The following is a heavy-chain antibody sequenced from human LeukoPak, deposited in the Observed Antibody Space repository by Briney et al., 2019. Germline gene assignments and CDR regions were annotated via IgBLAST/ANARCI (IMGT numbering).Heavy chain of an antibody. D-gene: IGHD4-23*01. V-gene: IGHV4-34*01. Sequence: PSETLSLTCAVYGGSFIGYHWNWIRQTPEKGLEWIGEINHRGHTNYNPSLESRVTISVDTSKNQFSLKLRSVTAADTEVYYCARDPTTVVTLPYYFDFWGPGTLVTVSS. CDR3: ARDPTTVVTLPYYFDF. CDR2: INHRGHT. CDR1: GGSFIGYH. J-gene: IGHJ4*02.